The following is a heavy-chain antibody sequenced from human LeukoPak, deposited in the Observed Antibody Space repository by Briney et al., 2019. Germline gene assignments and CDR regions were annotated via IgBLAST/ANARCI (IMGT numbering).Heavy chain of an antibody. CDR1: GFTLDDYA. CDR3: AKDTALGSSSWYPLDY. D-gene: IGHD6-13*01. V-gene: IGHV3-9*01. Sequence: PGRSLRLSCAASGFTLDDYAMHWVRPAPGRGREWVSGINWNSGSIGYADSVKGRFTISRDNAKNSLYLQMNSLRAEDTALYYCAKDTALGSSSWYPLDYWGQGTLVTVSS. J-gene: IGHJ4*02. CDR2: INWNSGSI.